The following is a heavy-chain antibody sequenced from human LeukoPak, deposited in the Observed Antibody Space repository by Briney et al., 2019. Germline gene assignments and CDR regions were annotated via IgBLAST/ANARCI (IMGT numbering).Heavy chain of an antibody. V-gene: IGHV4-39*07. J-gene: IGHJ4*02. Sequence: SETLSLTCTVSGGSISSSSYYWGWIRQPPGKGLEWIGSIYYSGSTYYNPSLKSRVTISVDTSKNQFSLNLNSVTAADTAVYYCARAVAYGIDTGYFDYWGQGTLVTVSS. CDR3: ARAVAYGIDTGYFDY. CDR2: IYYSGST. CDR1: GGSISSSSYY. D-gene: IGHD2-8*02.